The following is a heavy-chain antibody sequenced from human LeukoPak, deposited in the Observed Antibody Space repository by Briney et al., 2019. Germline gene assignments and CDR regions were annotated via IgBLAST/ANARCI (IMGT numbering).Heavy chain of an antibody. CDR2: IYYSGST. CDR3: ARHVAAADYYFDY. Sequence: SETLSLTCTVSGGSISSSSYYWGWIRQPPGKGLEWLGSIYYSGSTYDNPSLKSRVTMSVDTSKNQFSLRLSSVTAADTAVYYCARHVAAADYYFDYWGQGTLVTVSS. CDR1: GGSISSSSYY. D-gene: IGHD6-13*01. J-gene: IGHJ4*02. V-gene: IGHV4-39*01.